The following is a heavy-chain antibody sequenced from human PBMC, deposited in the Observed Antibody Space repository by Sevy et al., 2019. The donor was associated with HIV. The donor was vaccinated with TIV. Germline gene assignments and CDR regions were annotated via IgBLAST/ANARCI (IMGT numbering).Heavy chain of an antibody. D-gene: IGHD1-1*01. J-gene: IGHJ4*02. CDR3: ARDTQLERRGGFDY. V-gene: IGHV4-31*03. CDR2: IYYSGST. CDR1: GGSISSGGYY. Sequence: SNTLSLTCTVSGGSISSGGYYWSWIRQHPGKGLEWIGYIYYSGSTYYNPSLKSRVTISVDTSKNQFSLKLSSVTAADTAVYYCARDTQLERRGGFDYWGQGTLVTVSS.